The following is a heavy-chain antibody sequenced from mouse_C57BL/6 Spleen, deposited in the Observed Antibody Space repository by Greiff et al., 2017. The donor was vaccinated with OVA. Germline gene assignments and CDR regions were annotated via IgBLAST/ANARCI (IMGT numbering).Heavy chain of an antibody. J-gene: IGHJ2*01. CDR1: GFNIKNTY. D-gene: IGHD4-1*01. Sequence: EVKLQESVAELVRPGASVKLSCTASGFNIKNTYMHWVKQRPEQGLEWIGRIDPANGNTKYAPKFQGKATITADTSSNTAYRQLSSLTSEETPSYYCARGVLGDYWGQGTTLTVSS. CDR2: IDPANGNT. CDR3: ARGVLGDY. V-gene: IGHV14-3*01.